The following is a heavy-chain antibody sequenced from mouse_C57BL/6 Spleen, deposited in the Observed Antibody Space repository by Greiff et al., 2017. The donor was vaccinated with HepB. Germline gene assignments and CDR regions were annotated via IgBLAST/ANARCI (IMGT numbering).Heavy chain of an antibody. CDR1: GYTFTDYE. D-gene: IGHD1-1*01. V-gene: IGHV1-15*01. Sequence: QVQLKQSGAELVRPGASVTLSCKASGYTFTDYEMHWVKQTPVHGLEWIGAIDPETGGTAYNQKFKGKAILTADKSSSTAYMELRSLTSEDSAVYYCTRGGVITPAWFAYWGQGTLVTVSA. CDR3: TRGGVITPAWFAY. J-gene: IGHJ3*01. CDR2: IDPETGGT.